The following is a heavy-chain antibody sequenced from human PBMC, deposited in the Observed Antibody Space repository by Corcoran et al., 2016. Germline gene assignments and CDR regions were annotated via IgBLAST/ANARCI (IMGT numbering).Heavy chain of an antibody. CDR1: GFTFSNAW. J-gene: IGHJ4*02. CDR2: IKSKTDGGTT. CDR3: TTDRAVYGTESNTDY. Sequence: EVQLVESGGGLVKPGGSLRLSCAASGFTFSNAWMNWVRQAPGKGLEWVGRIKSKTDGGTTDYAAPVKGRLTISRDDSKNTLYLQMNSLKTEDTAVYYCTTDRAVYGTESNTDYWGQGTLVTVSS. V-gene: IGHV3-15*07. D-gene: IGHD1-1*01.